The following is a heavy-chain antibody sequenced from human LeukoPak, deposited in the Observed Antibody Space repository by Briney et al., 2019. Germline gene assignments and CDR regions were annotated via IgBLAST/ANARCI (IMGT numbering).Heavy chain of an antibody. Sequence: GASVKVSCKTSGYTFTMYSIHWVRQAPGQGLEWMGGIIPIFGTANYAQKFQGRVTITTDESTSTAYMELSSLRSEDTAVYYCAREGGIAALNWFDPWGQGTLVTVSS. D-gene: IGHD6-13*01. CDR3: AREGGIAALNWFDP. CDR1: GYTFTMYS. CDR2: IIPIFGTA. J-gene: IGHJ5*02. V-gene: IGHV1-69*05.